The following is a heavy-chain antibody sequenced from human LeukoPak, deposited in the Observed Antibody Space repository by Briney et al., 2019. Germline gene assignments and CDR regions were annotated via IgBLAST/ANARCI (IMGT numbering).Heavy chain of an antibody. V-gene: IGHV5-51*01. D-gene: IGHD6-19*01. CDR1: GYRFTSYW. J-gene: IGHJ4*02. CDR3: ARERPGSSGWYTH. CDR2: IFPGDSDT. Sequence: GESLKISCKGSGYRFTSYWIGWVRQMPGKGLEWMGIIFPGDSDTRYSPSFLGEVTFSVDMSTATAYLEWSSLKASDSAMYYCARERPGSSGWYTHWGQGTLVTVSS.